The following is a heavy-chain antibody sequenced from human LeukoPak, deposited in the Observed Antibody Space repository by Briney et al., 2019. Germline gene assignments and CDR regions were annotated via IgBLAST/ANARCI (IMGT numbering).Heavy chain of an antibody. CDR2: INPNSGGT. V-gene: IGHV1-2*06. CDR1: GYTLTGYY. D-gene: IGHD6-19*01. Sequence: ASVKVSCKASGYTLTGYYMHWVRQAPGQGLEWMGRINPNSGGTNHAQKFQGRVTMTRDTSISTAYMELSRLRSDDTAVYYCARPGYSSGSFDYWGQGTLVTVSS. J-gene: IGHJ4*02. CDR3: ARPGYSSGSFDY.